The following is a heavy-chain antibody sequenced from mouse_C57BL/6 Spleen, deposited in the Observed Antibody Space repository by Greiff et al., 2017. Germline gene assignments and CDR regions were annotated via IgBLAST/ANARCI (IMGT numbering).Heavy chain of an antibody. Sequence: QVQLQQSGPELVKPGASVKISCKASGYAFSSSWMNWVKQRPGKGLEWIGRIYPGDGDTNYNGKFKGKATLTADKSSSTAYMQLSSLTSEDSAVYFCARALDSSMDYWGQGTSVTVSS. CDR2: IYPGDGDT. J-gene: IGHJ4*01. CDR3: ARALDSSMDY. CDR1: GYAFSSSW. V-gene: IGHV1-82*01. D-gene: IGHD2-4*01.